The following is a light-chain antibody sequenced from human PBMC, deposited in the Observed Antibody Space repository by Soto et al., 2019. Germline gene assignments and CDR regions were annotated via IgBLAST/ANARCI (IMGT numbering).Light chain of an antibody. CDR3: QNYFSTPRT. J-gene: IGKJ1*01. CDR2: AAS. CDR1: QGISNY. Sequence: DIQMTQSPSSLCASEGDRVTITCRASQGISNYLAWYQQKPGKVPKLLIYAASTLHSGVPSRFSGSGSGTDFTLTISSLQTEDVATYYCQNYFSTPRTFGQGTKVDI. V-gene: IGKV1-27*01.